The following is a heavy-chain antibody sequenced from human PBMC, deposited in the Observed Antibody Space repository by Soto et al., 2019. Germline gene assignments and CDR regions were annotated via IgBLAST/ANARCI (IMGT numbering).Heavy chain of an antibody. CDR1: GGSISSGGYY. D-gene: IGHD3-10*01. Sequence: PSETLSLTCTVSGGSISSGGYYWSWIRQHPGKGLEWIGYIYYSGNTYYNPSLKSRVTISVDTSQNQFSLKLSSVTAADTAVYYCARVPFYYYGSGSYIHWFDPWGQGTLVTVSS. J-gene: IGHJ5*02. V-gene: IGHV4-31*03. CDR3: ARVPFYYYGSGSYIHWFDP. CDR2: IYYSGNT.